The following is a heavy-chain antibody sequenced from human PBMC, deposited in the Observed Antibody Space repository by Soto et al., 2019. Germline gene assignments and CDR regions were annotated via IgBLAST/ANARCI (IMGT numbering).Heavy chain of an antibody. Sequence: PSETLSLTCIVSGDSISSGDYYWSWIRQPPGKGLEWIGYIYYSSTTYYNPSLKSRVTISVDKSKNHFSLELTSVTAADTAVYYCARGPCGGDCYPPGSWGQGTRVTVSS. CDR3: ARGPCGGDCYPPGS. CDR1: GDSISSGDYY. J-gene: IGHJ5*02. V-gene: IGHV4-30-4*01. D-gene: IGHD2-21*02. CDR2: IYYSSTT.